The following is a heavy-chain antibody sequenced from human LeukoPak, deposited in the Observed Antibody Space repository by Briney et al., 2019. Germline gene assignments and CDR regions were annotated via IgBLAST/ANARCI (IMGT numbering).Heavy chain of an antibody. CDR2: IYYSGST. D-gene: IGHD2-15*01. J-gene: IGHJ5*02. CDR1: GGSISSSSYY. CDR3: AGTPSWFDP. V-gene: IGHV4-39*07. Sequence: SETLSLTCTVSGGSISSSSYYWGWVRQPPGKGLEWIGSIYYSGSTYYNPSLKSRVTISVDTSKNQFSLKLSSVTAADTAVYYCAGTPSWFDPWGQGTLVTVSS.